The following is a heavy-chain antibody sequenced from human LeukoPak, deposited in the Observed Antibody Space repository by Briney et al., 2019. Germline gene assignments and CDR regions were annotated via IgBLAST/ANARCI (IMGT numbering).Heavy chain of an antibody. CDR3: ARLKYSSSSSPDY. V-gene: IGHV1-2*02. CDR2: INPNSGGT. CDR1: GYTFTGYY. J-gene: IGHJ4*02. Sequence: ASVKVSCKASGYTFTGYYMHWVRQAPGQGLEWMGWINPNSGGTNYAQKFQGRVTMTRDTSISTAYMELSRLRSDDTAVYHCARLKYSSSSSPDYWGQGTLVTVSS. D-gene: IGHD6-6*01.